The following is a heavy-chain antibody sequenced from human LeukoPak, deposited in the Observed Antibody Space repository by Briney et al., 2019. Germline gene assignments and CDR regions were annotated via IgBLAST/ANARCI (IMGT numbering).Heavy chain of an antibody. D-gene: IGHD5-24*01. J-gene: IGHJ4*02. CDR3: ARLELDGYNWYY. CDR2: IYYSGST. CDR1: GGSISSSSYY. V-gene: IGHV4-39*01. Sequence: SETLSLTCTVSGGSISSSSYYWGWIRQPPGKGLEWIGSIYYSGSTYYNPSLKSRVTISVDTSKNQFSLKLSSVTAADTAVYYCARLELDGYNWYYRGQGTLVTVSS.